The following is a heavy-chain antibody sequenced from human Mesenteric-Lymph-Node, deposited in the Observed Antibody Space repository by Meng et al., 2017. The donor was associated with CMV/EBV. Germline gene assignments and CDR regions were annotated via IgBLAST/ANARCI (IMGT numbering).Heavy chain of an antibody. CDR3: ARSGIVVVPSPNAFDI. CDR2: INPNSGGT. D-gene: IGHD2-2*01. Sequence: ASVKVSCKASGYTFTGYYMHWVRQAPGQGLEWMGWINPNSGGTNYAQKFQGRVTMTRDTSISTAYMELSRLRSYDTAVYYCARSGIVVVPSPNAFDIWGQGTMVTVSS. V-gene: IGHV1-2*02. J-gene: IGHJ3*02. CDR1: GYTFTGYY.